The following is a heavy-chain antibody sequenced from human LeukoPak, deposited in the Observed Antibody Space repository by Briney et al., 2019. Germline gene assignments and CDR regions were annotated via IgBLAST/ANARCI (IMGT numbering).Heavy chain of an antibody. D-gene: IGHD3-22*01. J-gene: IGHJ4*02. CDR2: IYSGGST. Sequence: PGGSLRLSCAASGFTVSSNYMSWVRRAPGKGLEWVSVIYSGGSTYYADSVKGRFTISRDNSKNTLYLQMNSLRAEDTAVYYCARERQYYYDSSGYFDYWGQGTLVTVSS. CDR1: GFTVSSNY. CDR3: ARERQYYYDSSGYFDY. V-gene: IGHV3-53*01.